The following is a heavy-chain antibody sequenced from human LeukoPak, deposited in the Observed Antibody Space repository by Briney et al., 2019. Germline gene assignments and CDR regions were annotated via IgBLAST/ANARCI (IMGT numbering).Heavy chain of an antibody. J-gene: IGHJ4*02. Sequence: GASVKVSCKASGGTFSSYAISWVRQAPGQGLEWMGGIIPIFGTANYAQKFQGRVTITADKSTSTAYMELSSLRSEDTAVYYCARERAAAGTFGYWGQGTLVTVSS. D-gene: IGHD6-13*01. CDR2: IIPIFGTA. CDR3: ARERAAAGTFGY. V-gene: IGHV1-69*06. CDR1: GGTFSSYA.